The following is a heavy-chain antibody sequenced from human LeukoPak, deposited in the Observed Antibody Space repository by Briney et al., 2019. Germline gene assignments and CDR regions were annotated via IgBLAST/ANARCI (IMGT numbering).Heavy chain of an antibody. Sequence: PGGSLRLSCAASGFTVSSNYMSWVRQAPGKGLEWVSVIYSGGSTYYADSVKGRFTISRDNSKNTLYLQMNSLRAEDTAVYYCARSYYYDTSGSPVDYWGQGTLVTVSS. CDR1: GFTVSSNY. V-gene: IGHV3-66*01. CDR2: IYSGGST. CDR3: ARSYYYDTSGSPVDY. D-gene: IGHD3-22*01. J-gene: IGHJ4*02.